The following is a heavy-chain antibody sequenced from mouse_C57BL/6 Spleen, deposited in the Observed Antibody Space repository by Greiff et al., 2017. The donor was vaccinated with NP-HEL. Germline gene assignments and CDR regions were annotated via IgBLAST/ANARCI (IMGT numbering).Heavy chain of an antibody. V-gene: IGHV1-54*01. CDR3: ARWEDYGAMDY. Sequence: VQLQQSGAELVRPGTSVKVSCKASGYAFTNYLIEWVKQRPGQGLEWIGVINPGSGGTNYNEKFKGKATLTADKSSSTAYMQLSSLTSEDSAVYFCARWEDYGAMDYWGQGTSVTVSS. D-gene: IGHD2-4*01. CDR1: GYAFTNYL. CDR2: INPGSGGT. J-gene: IGHJ4*01.